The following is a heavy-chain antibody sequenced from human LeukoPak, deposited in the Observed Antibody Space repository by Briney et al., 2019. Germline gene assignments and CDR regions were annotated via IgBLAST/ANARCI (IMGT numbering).Heavy chain of an antibody. CDR1: GFTFSHYG. D-gene: IGHD2-15*01. V-gene: IGHV3-23*01. CDR3: ARDVTPFI. J-gene: IGHJ4*02. CDR2: ISGSGGST. Sequence: PGGSLRLSCAASGFTFSHYGMTWVRQAPGKGLEWVSAISGSGGSTYYAGSVKGRFTISRDNTKNSLYLQMNSLRAEDTAVYYCARDVTPFIWGQGTLVTVSS.